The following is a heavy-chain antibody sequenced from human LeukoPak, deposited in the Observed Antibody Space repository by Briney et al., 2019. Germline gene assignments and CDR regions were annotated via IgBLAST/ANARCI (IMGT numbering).Heavy chain of an antibody. V-gene: IGHV5-51*01. CDR1: VYSFSSYW. CDR2: IYPGDSDT. Sequence: GESLKISCKRSVYSFSSYWIDWVRQMPGKGLEWMRIIYPGDSDTRYSPSFQGQVTISADKSISTAYLQWSTLKASDTAIYYCARLRTNAYSSEIDPWGPGTLVTVSS. CDR3: ARLRTNAYSSEIDP. J-gene: IGHJ5*02. D-gene: IGHD6-19*01.